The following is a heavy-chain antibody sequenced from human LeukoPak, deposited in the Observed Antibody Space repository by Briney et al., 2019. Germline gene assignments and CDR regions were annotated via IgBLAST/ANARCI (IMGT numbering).Heavy chain of an antibody. D-gene: IGHD6-13*01. V-gene: IGHV1-18*01. J-gene: IGHJ6*02. CDR1: GYTFTSYG. Sequence: GASVKVSCKASGYTFTSYGISWVRQAPGQGLEWMGWISAYNGNTNYAQKLQGRVTMTTDTSTSTAYMELSRLRSDDTAVYYCARVRPGYSSSWRKPNTFYGMDVWGQGTTVTVSS. CDR3: ARVRPGYSSSWRKPNTFYGMDV. CDR2: ISAYNGNT.